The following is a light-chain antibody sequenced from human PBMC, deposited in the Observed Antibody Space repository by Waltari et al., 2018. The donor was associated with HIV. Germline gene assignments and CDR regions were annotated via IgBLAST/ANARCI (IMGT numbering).Light chain of an antibody. Sequence: QSVLTQPPSASGTPGQRVTISCSGSSSNIGSNTVNWYQQLPGTAPKLLIYSNNQPPSGVPDRISGSKPGTSASLAISGVQSEDEADYHCAAWDGSLNGRVVFGGGTKLTVL. J-gene: IGLJ2*01. CDR2: SNN. CDR3: AAWDGSLNGRVV. CDR1: SSNIGSNT. V-gene: IGLV1-44*01.